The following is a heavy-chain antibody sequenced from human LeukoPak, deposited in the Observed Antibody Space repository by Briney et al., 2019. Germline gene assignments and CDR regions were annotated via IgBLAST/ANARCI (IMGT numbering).Heavy chain of an antibody. CDR1: GGTFSSYA. CDR2: IIPIFGTA. V-gene: IGHV1-69*05. D-gene: IGHD3-22*01. Sequence: ASVKVSCKASGGTFSSYAISWVRQAPGQGLEWMGGIIPIFGTANYAQKFQGRVTMTRDTSTSTVHMEVSSLRSEDTAVYYCARDNSDGTDHYWWFDPWGQGTLVTVSS. J-gene: IGHJ5*02. CDR3: ARDNSDGTDHYWWFDP.